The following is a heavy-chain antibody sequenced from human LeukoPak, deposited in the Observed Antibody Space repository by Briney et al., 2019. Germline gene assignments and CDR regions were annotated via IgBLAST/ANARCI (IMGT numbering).Heavy chain of an antibody. CDR2: IHSGGTT. J-gene: IGHJ5*02. Sequence: PGGSLRLSCAASGFTVSSNYMSWVRQAPGKGLEWVSVIHSGGTTNYADSVQGRFTISRDNSKTTVYLHMNSLRAEDTAVYYCARGSDSGYGPFAPWGQGTLVTVSS. CDR1: GFTVSSNY. V-gene: IGHV3-53*01. D-gene: IGHD5-12*01. CDR3: ARGSDSGYGPFAP.